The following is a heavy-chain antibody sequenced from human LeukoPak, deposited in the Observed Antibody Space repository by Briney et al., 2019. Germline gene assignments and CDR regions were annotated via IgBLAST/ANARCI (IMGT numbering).Heavy chain of an antibody. CDR2: IKQEGSEK. V-gene: IGHV3-7*05. Sequence: GGSLRLSCAASGFTFSSYWMSWVRQSPGKGLEWVAYIKQEGSEKYYVDSVKGRFTISRDNAKSSLYLQMNSLRAEDTAVYYCARVGEHCSGGSCYGYWGQGTLVTVSS. J-gene: IGHJ4*02. CDR3: ARVGEHCSGGSCYGY. D-gene: IGHD2-15*01. CDR1: GFTFSSYW.